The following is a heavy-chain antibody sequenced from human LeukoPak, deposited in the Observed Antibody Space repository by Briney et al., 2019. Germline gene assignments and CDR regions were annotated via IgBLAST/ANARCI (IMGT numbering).Heavy chain of an antibody. J-gene: IGHJ5*02. CDR1: GYTFTSYG. CDR3: ARLKRAKVVAAPNWFDP. Sequence: ASVKVSFKASGYTFTSYGISWVRQAPGQGLEWMGRISAYNGNTNYAQKLQGRVTMTTDTSTSTAYVELRSLRSDDTAVYYCARLKRAKVVAAPNWFDPWGQGTLVTVSS. V-gene: IGHV1-18*04. CDR2: ISAYNGNT. D-gene: IGHD2-15*01.